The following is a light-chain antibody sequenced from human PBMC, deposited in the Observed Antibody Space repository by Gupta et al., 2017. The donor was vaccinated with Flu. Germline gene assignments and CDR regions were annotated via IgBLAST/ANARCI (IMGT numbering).Light chain of an antibody. CDR3: AAWDDSLNTVI. J-gene: IGLJ2*01. CDR1: SSNIGSNT. CDR2: NNN. Sequence: QSVLTQPPSASGTPGQRVTMSCSGSSSNIGSNTVNWYQQLPGTAPKLLIYNNNQRPSGVPDRFSGSKTGTSASLAISGLQSEDEADYYCAAWDDSLNTVIFGGGIKLTVL. V-gene: IGLV1-44*01.